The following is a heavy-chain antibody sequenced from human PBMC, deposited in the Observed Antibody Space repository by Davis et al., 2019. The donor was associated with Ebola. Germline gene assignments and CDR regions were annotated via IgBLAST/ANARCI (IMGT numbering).Heavy chain of an antibody. V-gene: IGHV3-53*01. J-gene: IGHJ4*02. CDR2: IYSSGST. Sequence: GESLKISCAASGFTVSSNYMSWVRQAPGKGLEWVSVIYSSGSTYYADSVKGRFTISRDNSKNTLYLQMNSLRAEDTAVYYCAKDSHQVGATHAVDYWGQGTLVTVSS. D-gene: IGHD1-26*01. CDR1: GFTVSSNY. CDR3: AKDSHQVGATHAVDY.